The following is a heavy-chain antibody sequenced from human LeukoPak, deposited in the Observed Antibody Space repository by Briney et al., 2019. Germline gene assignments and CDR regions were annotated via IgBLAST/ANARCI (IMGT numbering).Heavy chain of an antibody. CDR3: ARELYYYYYMDV. J-gene: IGHJ6*03. Sequence: ASVKVSCKASGYTFTSYDINWVRQATGQGLEWMGWMNPNSGNTGYAQKFQGRVTITRNTSISTAYMELSSLRSEDTAVYYCARELYYYYYMDVWGKGTTVTVSS. CDR2: MNPNSGNT. V-gene: IGHV1-8*03. CDR1: GYTFTSYD.